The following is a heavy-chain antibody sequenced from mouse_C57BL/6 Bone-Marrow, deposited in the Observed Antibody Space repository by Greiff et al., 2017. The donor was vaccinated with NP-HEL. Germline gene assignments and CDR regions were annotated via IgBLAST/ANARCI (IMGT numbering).Heavy chain of an antibody. CDR2: IYPRSGST. Sequence: QVQLQQSGAELARPGASVKLSCKASGYTFTSYGISWVKQRTGQGLEWIGEIYPRSGSTYYNEKFKGKATLTADKSSSTAYMELRSLTSEDSAVFFCSSAGCGNSYFGYWGRGTAPTVSS. CDR3: SSAGCGNSYFGY. J-gene: IGHJ2*01. V-gene: IGHV1-81*01. D-gene: IGHD2-1*01. CDR1: GYTFTSYG.